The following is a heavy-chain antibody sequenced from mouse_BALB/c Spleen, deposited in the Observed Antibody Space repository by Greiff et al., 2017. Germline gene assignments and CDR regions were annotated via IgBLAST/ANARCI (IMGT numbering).Heavy chain of an antibody. V-gene: IGHV14-3*02. J-gene: IGHJ1*01. CDR1: GFNIKDTY. CDR2: IDPANGNT. D-gene: IGHD1-1*01. Sequence: VQLQQSGAELVKPGASVKLSCTASGFNIKDTYMHWVKQRPEQGLEWIGRIDPANGNTKYDPKFQGKATITADTSSNTAYLQLSSLTSEDTAVYDGDGCSGSSDRYFDDWGEGTTVTVSS. CDR3: DGCSGSSDRYFDD.